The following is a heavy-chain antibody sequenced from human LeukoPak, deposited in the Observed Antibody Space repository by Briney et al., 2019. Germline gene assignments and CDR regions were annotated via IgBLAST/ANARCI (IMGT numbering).Heavy chain of an antibody. Sequence: SETLSLTCAVYGDSFSGYYWTWLRQSPGKGLEWIGEINHSGSANYNPSLKSRVTISVDTSKNQFSLNLTSVTAADTAIYYCATNVPGTTYFDPWGQGTLVTVSS. CDR2: INHSGSA. D-gene: IGHD1-14*01. CDR1: GDSFSGYY. J-gene: IGHJ4*02. V-gene: IGHV4-34*01. CDR3: ATNVPGTTYFDP.